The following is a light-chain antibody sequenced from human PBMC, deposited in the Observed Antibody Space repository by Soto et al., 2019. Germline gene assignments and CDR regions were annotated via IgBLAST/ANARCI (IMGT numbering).Light chain of an antibody. CDR2: GAS. V-gene: IGKV1-39*01. CDR3: QQTYNTPIT. J-gene: IGKJ5*01. Sequence: DIQMTQSPSSLSASLGATVTITCRASQSISSYLNWYQQKPGKAPKVLIFGASILQSGVPSRFSGSGSGTDFTLTISSLQPEDFATYYCQQTYNTPITFGQGTRLEIK. CDR1: QSISSY.